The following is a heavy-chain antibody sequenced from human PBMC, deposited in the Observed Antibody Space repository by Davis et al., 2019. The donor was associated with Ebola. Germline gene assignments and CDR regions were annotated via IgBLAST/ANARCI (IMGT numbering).Heavy chain of an antibody. D-gene: IGHD6-6*01. CDR2: ISAYNGNT. J-gene: IGHJ6*02. CDR1: GGTFSSYA. Sequence: ASVKVSCKASGGTFSSYAISWVRQAPGQGLEWMGWISAYNGNTNYAQKLQGRVTMTTDTSTSTAYMELRSLRSDDPAVYYSARDAIFSRPLWEYSSSSNYYYYGMDVWGQGTTVTVSS. V-gene: IGHV1-18*01. CDR3: ARDAIFSRPLWEYSSSSNYYYYGMDV.